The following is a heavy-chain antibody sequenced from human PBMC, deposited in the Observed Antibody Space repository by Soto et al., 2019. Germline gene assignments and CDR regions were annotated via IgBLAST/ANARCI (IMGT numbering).Heavy chain of an antibody. D-gene: IGHD6-25*01. Sequence: QPGGSLRLSCVPSGFSVDEYAMHWVRQAPGKGLEWVSTISLKSGSVAYANSVKGRFTISRDAAKNSLYLQMNSLRPEDTALYYCAKAGLIAAPPDFWGQRTLVTVSS. V-gene: IGHV3-9*01. CDR1: GFSVDEYA. CDR3: AKAGLIAAPPDF. J-gene: IGHJ4*02. CDR2: ISLKSGSV.